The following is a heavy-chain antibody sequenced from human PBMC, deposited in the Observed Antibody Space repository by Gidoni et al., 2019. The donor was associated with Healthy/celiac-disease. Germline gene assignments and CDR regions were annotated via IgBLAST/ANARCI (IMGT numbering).Heavy chain of an antibody. CDR3: ARAGVSDYYDSSGYWGYYFDY. V-gene: IGHV3-7*03. CDR1: GFTFSSYW. CDR2: IKQDGSEK. D-gene: IGHD3-22*01. Sequence: EVQLVESGGGLVQPGGSLRLSCAASGFTFSSYWMSWVRQAPGKGLEGVANIKQDGSEKYYVDSVKGRFTISRDNAKNSLYLQMNSLRAEDTAVYYCARAGVSDYYDSSGYWGYYFDYWGQGTLVTVSS. J-gene: IGHJ4*02.